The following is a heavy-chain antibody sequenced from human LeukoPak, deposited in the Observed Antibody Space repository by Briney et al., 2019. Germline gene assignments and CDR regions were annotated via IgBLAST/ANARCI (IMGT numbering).Heavy chain of an antibody. CDR1: GYTLTELS. Sequence: ASVKVSCKVSGYTLTELSMHWVRQAPGKGLEWMGGFDPEDGETIYAQKFQGRVTMTEDTSTDTAYMELCSLRSEDTAVYYCATLYSGYDFKLDYWGQGTLVTVSS. J-gene: IGHJ4*02. CDR3: ATLYSGYDFKLDY. D-gene: IGHD5-12*01. V-gene: IGHV1-24*01. CDR2: FDPEDGET.